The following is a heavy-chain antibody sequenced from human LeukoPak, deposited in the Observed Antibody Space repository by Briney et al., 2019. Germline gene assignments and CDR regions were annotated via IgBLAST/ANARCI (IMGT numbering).Heavy chain of an antibody. Sequence: GGSLRLSCAASGFTFSSYAMSWVRHAPGKGLEWVSAISGSGGNKYYADSEKGRFTISRDNSNNTLYLQMHSLIAEDTAVYYCAKHSPSYDSSGPGPLYGMDVWGQGTTVTVSS. CDR2: ISGSGGNK. CDR3: AKHSPSYDSSGPGPLYGMDV. V-gene: IGHV3-23*01. CDR1: GFTFSSYA. J-gene: IGHJ6*02. D-gene: IGHD3-22*01.